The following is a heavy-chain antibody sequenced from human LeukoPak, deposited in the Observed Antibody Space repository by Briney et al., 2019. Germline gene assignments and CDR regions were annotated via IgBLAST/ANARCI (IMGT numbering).Heavy chain of an antibody. Sequence: GASVKVSCKASGYTFTSYYMHWVRQAPGQGLEWMGIINPSGGTTSYAQNFQGRVTMTGDTSTSTAYMELRSLRSDGTAVHYCARGNYYDSSGYWDVWGKGTTVTISS. CDR2: INPSGGTT. J-gene: IGHJ6*04. CDR3: ARGNYYDSSGYWDV. CDR1: GYTFTSYY. V-gene: IGHV1-46*01. D-gene: IGHD3-22*01.